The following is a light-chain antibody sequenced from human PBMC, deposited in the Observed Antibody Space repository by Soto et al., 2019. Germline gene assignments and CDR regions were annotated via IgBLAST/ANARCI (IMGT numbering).Light chain of an antibody. Sequence: QSVLTQPPSASGTPGQRVAISCSGGSSDIGSNPVNWYLHLPGAAPKLLIYRDNQRPSGGPDRFSGSKSGTSASLTISGLQSADEEDYFCSAWDDNIYGPVFGGGTKLTVL. CDR3: SAWDDNIYGPV. CDR2: RDN. V-gene: IGLV1-44*01. CDR1: SSDIGSNP. J-gene: IGLJ2*01.